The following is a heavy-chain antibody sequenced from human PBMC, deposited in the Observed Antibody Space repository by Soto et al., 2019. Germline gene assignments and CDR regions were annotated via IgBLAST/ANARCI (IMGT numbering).Heavy chain of an antibody. CDR2: ISSSSSTI. J-gene: IGHJ3*02. V-gene: IGHV3-48*02. CDR1: GLTFSSYW. Sequence: GGSLRLSCEASGLTFSSYWMSWVRQAPGKGLEWVSYISSSSSTIYYADSVKGRFTISRDNAKNSLYLQMNSLRDEDTAVYYCARDGAGPREGFDIWGQGTMVTVSS. D-gene: IGHD3-10*01. CDR3: ARDGAGPREGFDI.